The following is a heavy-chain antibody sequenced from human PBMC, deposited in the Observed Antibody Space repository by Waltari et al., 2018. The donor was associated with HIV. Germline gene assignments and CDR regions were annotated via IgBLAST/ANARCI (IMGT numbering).Heavy chain of an antibody. CDR2: VYYTGST. CDR3: ARHMIAERGSYDIVTGFDY. J-gene: IGHJ4*02. D-gene: IGHD3-9*01. Sequence: QLQLQESGPGLVTPSETLSLTCSVSGGSISTSSFYWAWIRQAPGKGLEWIGSVYYTGSTFYNPSLESRLSVAVDTSKKEVSLRLSSVTAADTAVYYCARHMIAERGSYDIVTGFDYWGQGTLVTVSS. V-gene: IGHV4-39*01. CDR1: GGSISTSSFY.